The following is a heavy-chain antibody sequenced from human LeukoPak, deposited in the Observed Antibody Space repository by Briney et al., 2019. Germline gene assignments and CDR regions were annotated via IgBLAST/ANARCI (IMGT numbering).Heavy chain of an antibody. Sequence: PGGSLRLSCAASGFTFSSYAMSWARQAPGRGLEWVSAISGSGGSTYYADSVKGRFTISRDNSKNTLYLQMNSLRAEDTAVYYCASSSSWYGYYYYYGMDVWGQGTTVTVSS. V-gene: IGHV3-23*01. CDR2: ISGSGGST. J-gene: IGHJ6*02. CDR1: GFTFSSYA. CDR3: ASSSSWYGYYYYYGMDV. D-gene: IGHD6-13*01.